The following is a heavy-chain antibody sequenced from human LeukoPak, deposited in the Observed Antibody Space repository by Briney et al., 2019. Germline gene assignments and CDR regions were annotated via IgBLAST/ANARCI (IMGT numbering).Heavy chain of an antibody. J-gene: IGHJ4*02. CDR3: ARDPQRDDYGDSRDY. Sequence: GASVEVSCKASGATFSSYAISWVRQAPGQGLEWMGRIIPILGIANYAQKFQGRVTITADKSTSTAHMELSSLRSEDTAVYYCARDPQRDDYGDSRDYWGQGTLVTVSS. CDR2: IIPILGIA. V-gene: IGHV1-69*04. D-gene: IGHD4-17*01. CDR1: GATFSSYA.